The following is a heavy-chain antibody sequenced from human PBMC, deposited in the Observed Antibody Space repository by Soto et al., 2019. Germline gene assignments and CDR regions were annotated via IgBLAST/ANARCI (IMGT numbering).Heavy chain of an antibody. CDR2: INHSGST. V-gene: IGHV4-34*01. J-gene: IGHJ4*02. Sequence: QVQLQQWGAGLLKPSETLSLTCAGYGGSFRDYYWIGIRQPPGKGLEGIVEINHSGSTTYNPSLKSRVPLSLDTSKNQFALKLSSVTAAATAVYYCASGGIRDSPVYDWGQGTLVTFSA. CDR1: GGSFRDYY. D-gene: IGHD3-22*01. CDR3: ASGGIRDSPVYD.